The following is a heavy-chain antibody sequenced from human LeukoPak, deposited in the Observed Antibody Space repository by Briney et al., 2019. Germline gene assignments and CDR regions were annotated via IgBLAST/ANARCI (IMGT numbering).Heavy chain of an antibody. D-gene: IGHD6-13*01. J-gene: IGHJ6*02. Sequence: GGSLRLSCAASGFTFDDYAVHWVRQAPGKGLEWVSFISWDGGSTYYADSVKGRFTISRDNSKNSLYLQMNSLRAEDTALYYCAKDSRSSWPYSPQYYYYGMDVWGQGTTVTVSS. CDR1: GFTFDDYA. V-gene: IGHV3-43D*03. CDR2: ISWDGGST. CDR3: AKDSRSSWPYSPQYYYYGMDV.